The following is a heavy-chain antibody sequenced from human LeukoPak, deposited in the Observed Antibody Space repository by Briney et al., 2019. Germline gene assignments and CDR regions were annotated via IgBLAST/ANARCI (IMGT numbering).Heavy chain of an antibody. J-gene: IGHJ4*02. Sequence: SETLSLTCAVYDGSFSGYYWSWISQSPGKGLEWIGEINHSESTNYNPSLESRVTMSVDKSKNQFSLKLSAVAAADTAMYYCARREDGYKNPFDFWSQGILVTVSS. V-gene: IGHV4-34*01. D-gene: IGHD5-24*01. CDR2: INHSEST. CDR1: DGSFSGYY. CDR3: ARREDGYKNPFDF.